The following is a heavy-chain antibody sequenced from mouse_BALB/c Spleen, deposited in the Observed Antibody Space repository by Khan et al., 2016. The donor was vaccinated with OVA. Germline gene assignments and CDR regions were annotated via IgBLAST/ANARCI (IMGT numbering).Heavy chain of an antibody. V-gene: IGHV14-1*02. Sequence: VQLQQSGAELVRPGALVKLSCKASGFNIEDYYMNWVKQRPEQGLEWIGWIDPENGDTIYDPKFQGKASITADTSSNTAYLQLSSMTSEETAVYYCAERGYDNYWIAYWGQGTLVTVSA. CDR2: IDPENGDT. CDR3: AERGYDNYWIAY. CDR1: GFNIEDYY. D-gene: IGHD2-1*01. J-gene: IGHJ3*01.